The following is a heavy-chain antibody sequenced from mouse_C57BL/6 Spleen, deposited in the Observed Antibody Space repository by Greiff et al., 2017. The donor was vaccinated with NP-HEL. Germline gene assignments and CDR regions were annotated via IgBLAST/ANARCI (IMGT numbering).Heavy chain of an antibody. V-gene: IGHV5-9*01. CDR1: GFTFSSYT. D-gene: IGHD2-5*01. CDR3: ARHKDYSNRFAY. Sequence: DVMLVESGGGLVKPGGSLKLSCAASGFTFSSYTMSWVRQTPEKRLEWVATISGGGGNTDYPDSVKGRFTISRDNAKNTLYLQMSSLRSEDTALYYCARHKDYSNRFAYWGQGTLVTVSA. CDR2: ISGGGGNT. J-gene: IGHJ3*01.